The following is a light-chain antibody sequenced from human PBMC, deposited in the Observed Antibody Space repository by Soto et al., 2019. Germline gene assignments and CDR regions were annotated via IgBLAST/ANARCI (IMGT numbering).Light chain of an antibody. CDR3: QQANSYPWT. Sequence: DIQMPQSTTSLSASLRDSFTITCRASQGVSDWVAWYQQKPGEAPKLLIYGSSSLLSGVPSRFSGTRSGTDFTLTISSLQPEDFATYYCQQANSYPWTFGQGTKVDI. J-gene: IGKJ1*01. CDR1: QGVSDW. CDR2: GSS. V-gene: IGKV1-12*01.